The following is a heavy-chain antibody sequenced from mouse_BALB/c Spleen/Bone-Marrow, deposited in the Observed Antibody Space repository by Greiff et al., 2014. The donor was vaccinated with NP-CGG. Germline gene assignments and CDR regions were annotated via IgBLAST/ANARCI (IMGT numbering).Heavy chain of an antibody. J-gene: IGHJ2*01. CDR3: ADLGDY. Sequence: VQLKHSGAELVKPGASVKLSCSASGFNIKDTYIHWVKQRPEQGLEWIGRIDPANGNTKYDPKFQGKATVTADTSANTGYLQLSSLTSEDTAVYYCADLGDYWGQGTTLTVSS. V-gene: IGHV14-3*02. CDR1: GFNIKDTY. D-gene: IGHD4-1*01. CDR2: IDPANGNT.